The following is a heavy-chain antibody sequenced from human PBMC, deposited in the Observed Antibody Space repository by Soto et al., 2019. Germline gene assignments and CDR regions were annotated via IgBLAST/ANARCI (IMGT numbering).Heavy chain of an antibody. V-gene: IGHV3-21*01. CDR2: IRGFSPYT. CDR3: ARDRGYDAHDYYYNAMDV. CDR1: GFTFRTYT. J-gene: IGHJ6*02. Sequence: GGSLRLSCISSGFTFRTYTMNWVRQAPGKGLEWVSGIRGFSPYTFYAESVKGRFTISRDNAKNSLDLQMDSLRAEDTAVYYCARDRGYDAHDYYYNAMDVWGQGTTVTVSS. D-gene: IGHD3-10*01.